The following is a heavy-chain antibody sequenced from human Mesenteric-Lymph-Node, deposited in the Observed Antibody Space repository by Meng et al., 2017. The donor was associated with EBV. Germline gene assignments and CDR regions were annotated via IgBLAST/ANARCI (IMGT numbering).Heavy chain of an antibody. CDR1: GGSITTYSW. V-gene: IGHV4-4*02. J-gene: IGHJ5*02. D-gene: IGHD3-10*01. Sequence: RQASGPGLARPSPTLSLTCAVSGGSITTYSWWSWVRQPPGKGLEWIGEVFHSGTTNSNASLRSRLTISVDKSKNQFSLKLTSVTAADTAVYYCAKANSSGRSSWFDPWGQGTLVTVSS. CDR2: VFHSGTT. CDR3: AKANSSGRSSWFDP.